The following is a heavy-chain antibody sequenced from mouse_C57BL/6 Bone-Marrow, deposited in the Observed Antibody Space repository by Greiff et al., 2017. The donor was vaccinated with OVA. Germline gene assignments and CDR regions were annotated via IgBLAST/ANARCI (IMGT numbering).Heavy chain of an antibody. J-gene: IGHJ4*01. CDR2: IDPSDSYT. CDR1: GYTFTSYW. CDR3: ARGLLRPYYAMDY. V-gene: IGHV1-69*01. Sequence: VQLQQPGAELVMPGASVKLSCKASGYTFTSYWMHWVKQRPGQGLEWIGEIDPSDSYTNYNQKFKGKSTLTVDKSSSTAYMQLSSLTSEDSAVYYCARGLLRPYYAMDYWGQGTSVTVSS. D-gene: IGHD2-3*01.